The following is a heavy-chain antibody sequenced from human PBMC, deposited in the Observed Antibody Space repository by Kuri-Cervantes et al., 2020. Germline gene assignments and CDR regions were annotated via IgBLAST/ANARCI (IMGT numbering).Heavy chain of an antibody. J-gene: IGHJ2*01. Sequence: SVKVSCKASGGTFSSYAIGWVRQAPGQGLEWMGGIIPIFGTANYAQKFQGRVTITADESTSTAYMELSSLRSEDTAVYYCARDRAGIAAAGQRRYFDLWGRGTLVTVSS. V-gene: IGHV1-69*13. D-gene: IGHD6-13*01. CDR1: GGTFSSYA. CDR2: IIPIFGTA. CDR3: ARDRAGIAAAGQRRYFDL.